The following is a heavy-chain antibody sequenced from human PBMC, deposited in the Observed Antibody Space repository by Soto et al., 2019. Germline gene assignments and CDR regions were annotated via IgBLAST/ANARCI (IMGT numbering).Heavy chain of an antibody. J-gene: IGHJ4*02. D-gene: IGHD6-19*01. V-gene: IGHV3-33*01. CDR2: IWYDGSNK. CDR1: GFTFSSYG. Sequence: GGSLRLSCAASGFTFSSYGMHWVRQAPGKGLEWVAVIWYDGSNKYYADSVKGRFTISRDNSKNTLYLQMNSLRAEDTAVYYCARGLSGWPLDYWGQGTQVTVSS. CDR3: ARGLSGWPLDY.